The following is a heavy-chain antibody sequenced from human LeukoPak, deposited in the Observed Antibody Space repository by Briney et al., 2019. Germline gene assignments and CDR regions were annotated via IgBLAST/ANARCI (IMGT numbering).Heavy chain of an antibody. V-gene: IGHV3-23*01. D-gene: IGHD6-19*01. CDR3: AKDRPAVAGSRSPTRFDY. J-gene: IGHJ4*02. CDR1: GFTFSSYA. CDR2: ISVSAGST. Sequence: GGSLRLSCSASGFTFSSYAMSWVRQAPGKGLDWVSAISVSAGSTYYADSVKGRFSISRDNSKNTLYLQMNSLRAEDTAVYYCAKDRPAVAGSRSPTRFDYWGQGTLVTVSS.